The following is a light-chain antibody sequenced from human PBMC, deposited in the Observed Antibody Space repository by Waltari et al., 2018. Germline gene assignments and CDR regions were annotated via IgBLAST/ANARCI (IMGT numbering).Light chain of an antibody. CDR3: QAWDSSTAV. Sequence: SYDLTQPPSVSVSPGQTASITCPGDKLGDKYASWYQQKPGQSPVLVIFQDSKRPSGIPARFSGSNSGNTATLTISGTQAMDEADYYCQAWDSSTAVFGGGTKLTVL. J-gene: IGLJ2*01. V-gene: IGLV3-1*01. CDR1: KLGDKY. CDR2: QDS.